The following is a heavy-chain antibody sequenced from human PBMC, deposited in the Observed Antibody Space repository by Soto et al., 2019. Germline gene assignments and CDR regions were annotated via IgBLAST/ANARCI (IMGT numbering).Heavy chain of an antibody. Sequence: SETLSLTCTVSGGSISSYYWSWIRQPPGKGLEWIGYIYYSGSTNYNPSLKSRVTISVDTSKNQFSLKLSSVTAADTAVYYCARARSYGDYPYYFDYWGQGTLVTVSS. CDR1: GGSISSYY. J-gene: IGHJ4*02. V-gene: IGHV4-59*01. CDR2: IYYSGST. D-gene: IGHD4-17*01. CDR3: ARARSYGDYPYYFDY.